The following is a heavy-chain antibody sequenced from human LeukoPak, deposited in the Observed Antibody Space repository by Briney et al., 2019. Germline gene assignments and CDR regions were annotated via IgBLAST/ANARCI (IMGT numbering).Heavy chain of an antibody. CDR3: ARDRSNIAASDGWFDP. J-gene: IGHJ5*02. V-gene: IGHV3-30*02. D-gene: IGHD6-13*01. CDR1: GFTFGSYG. CDR2: IRYDESNK. Sequence: GGSLRLSCAASGFTFGSYGLHWVRQAPGKGLEWVAFIRYDESNKYYADSVKGRFTMSRDSSKNTLYLQMNSLRAEDTAVYYCARDRSNIAASDGWFDPWGQGTLVTVSS.